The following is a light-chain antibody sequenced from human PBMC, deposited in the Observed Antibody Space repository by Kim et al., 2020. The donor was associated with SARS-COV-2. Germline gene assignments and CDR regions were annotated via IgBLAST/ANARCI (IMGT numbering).Light chain of an antibody. CDR3: SSYTSSSTLAV. V-gene: IGLV2-14*03. CDR1: SSDIGGYDF. J-gene: IGLJ2*01. CDR2: DVR. Sequence: QSALTQPASVSGSPGQSITISCTGTSSDIGGYDFVSWYQHHPGKAPKLMIYDVRKRPSGVSNRFSGSKSGNTASLTISGLQAEDEADYYCSSYTSSSTLAVFGGGTQLTVL.